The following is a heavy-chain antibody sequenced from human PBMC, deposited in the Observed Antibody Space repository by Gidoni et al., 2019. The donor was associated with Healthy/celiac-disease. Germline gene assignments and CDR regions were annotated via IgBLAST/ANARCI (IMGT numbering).Heavy chain of an antibody. CDR2: INHSGST. CDR3: ASRRGQLDYYYYGMDV. V-gene: IGHV4-34*01. D-gene: IGHD6-6*01. CDR1: GGSFSGYY. Sequence: QVQLQQWGAGLLKPSETLSLTCAVYGGSFSGYYWSWIRQPPGKGLEWIGEINHSGSTNYNPSLKSRVTISVDTSKNQFSLKLSSVTAADTAVYYCASRRGQLDYYYYGMDVWGQGTTVTVSS. J-gene: IGHJ6*02.